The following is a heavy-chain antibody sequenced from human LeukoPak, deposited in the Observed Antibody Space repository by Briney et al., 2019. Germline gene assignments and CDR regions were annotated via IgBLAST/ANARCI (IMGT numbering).Heavy chain of an antibody. J-gene: IGHJ4*02. D-gene: IGHD6-13*01. V-gene: IGHV4-30-2*01. CDR3: ARYVGSSWSYFDC. CDR1: GGSISSGGYS. CDR2: IYHSGST. Sequence: PSGTLSLTCAVSGGSISSGGYSWSWIRQPPGKGLEWIGYIYHSGSTYYNPSLKSRVTISVDRSKNQFSLKLSSVTAADTAVYYCARYVGSSWSYFDCWGQGTLVTVSS.